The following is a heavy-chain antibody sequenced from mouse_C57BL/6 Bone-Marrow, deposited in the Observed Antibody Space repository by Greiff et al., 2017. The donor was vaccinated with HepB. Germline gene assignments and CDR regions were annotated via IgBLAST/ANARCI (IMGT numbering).Heavy chain of an antibody. Sequence: QVQLQQSGPGLVQPSQSLSITCTVSGFSLTSYGVHWVRQPPGKGLEWLGVIWSGGSTDYNAAFISRLSISKDNSKSQVFFKMNSLQADDTAIYYCAKKNYGSRHWYFDVWGTGTTVTVSS. CDR3: AKKNYGSRHWYFDV. CDR1: GFSLTSYG. J-gene: IGHJ1*03. V-gene: IGHV2-4*01. D-gene: IGHD1-1*01. CDR2: IWSGGST.